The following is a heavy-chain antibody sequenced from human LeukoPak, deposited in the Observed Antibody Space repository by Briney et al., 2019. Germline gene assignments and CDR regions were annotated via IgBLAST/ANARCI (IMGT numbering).Heavy chain of an antibody. J-gene: IGHJ4*02. V-gene: IGHV3-48*03. CDR3: ARDVLWRTGTTLFDY. CDR2: ISSSGSTI. CDR1: GFTFCSYE. Sequence: SGGSLRLSCAASGFTFCSYEMNWVRRAPGKGLEWVSYISSSGSTIYYADSVKGRFTISRDNAKNSLYLQMNSLRVEDTAVYYCARDVLWRTGTTLFDYWGRGTLVTISS. D-gene: IGHD1-1*01.